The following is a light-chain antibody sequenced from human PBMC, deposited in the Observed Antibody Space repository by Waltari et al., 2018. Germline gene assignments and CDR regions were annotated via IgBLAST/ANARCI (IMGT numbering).Light chain of an antibody. CDR1: QSISNF. CDR2: ATS. J-gene: IGKJ3*01. V-gene: IGKV1-39*01. Sequence: SLSASVGDRVTITCRASQSISNFLNWYQQKPGKAPKLLISATSTLQTGVPSRFSGSGSGTDFSLNISSLQPEDFATYYCQQSYSIPISFGPGTEVEIK. CDR3: QQSYSIPIS.